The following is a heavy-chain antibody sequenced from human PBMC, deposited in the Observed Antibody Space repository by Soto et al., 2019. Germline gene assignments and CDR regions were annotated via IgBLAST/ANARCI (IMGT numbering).Heavy chain of an antibody. CDR3: ARGNECISTSCYSAFDI. CDR1: GYTFTGYY. V-gene: IGHV1-2*04. D-gene: IGHD2-2*01. CDR2: INPNSGGT. J-gene: IGHJ3*02. Sequence: GASVKVSCKASGYTFTGYYMHWVRQAPGQGLEWMGWINPNSGGTNYAQKFQGWVTMTRDTSISTAYMELSRLRSDDTAVYYCARGNECISTSCYSAFDIWGQGTMVTVSS.